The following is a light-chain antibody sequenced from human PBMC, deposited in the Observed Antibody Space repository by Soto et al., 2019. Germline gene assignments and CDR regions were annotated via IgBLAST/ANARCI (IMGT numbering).Light chain of an antibody. V-gene: IGKV1-5*03. CDR2: KAS. Sequence: DIQMTQSPSTLSASVGDRVTITCRASQSISSWLAWYQQKPGKAPKLLIYKASNLESGVPSRFSGSGSGTAFTLTISSLQPDDFATYYCQQYNTYLWTFGQGTKVEIK. CDR3: QQYNTYLWT. CDR1: QSISSW. J-gene: IGKJ1*01.